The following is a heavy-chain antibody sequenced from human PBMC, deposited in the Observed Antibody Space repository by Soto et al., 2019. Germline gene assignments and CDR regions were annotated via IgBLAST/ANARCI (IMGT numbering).Heavy chain of an antibody. D-gene: IGHD3-16*01. V-gene: IGHV4-31*03. Sequence: QVQLQESGPGLVKPSQTLSLTCTVSGGSISSGGYYWSWIRQHPGKGLEWIGYIYYSGSTYYNPSLKSRVTISVDTFKNQFSLKLSSVTAADTAVYYCASIPTSEGYYYMDVWGKGTTVTVSS. J-gene: IGHJ6*03. CDR2: IYYSGST. CDR3: ASIPTSEGYYYMDV. CDR1: GGSISSGGYY.